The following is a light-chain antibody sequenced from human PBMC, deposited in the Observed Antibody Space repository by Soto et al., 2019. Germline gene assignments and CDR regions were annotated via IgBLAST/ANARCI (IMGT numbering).Light chain of an antibody. V-gene: IGLV2-23*01. Sequence: QSALTRPASVSGSPGQSITISCTGTSSDVGSYNLVSWYQQHPGKAPKLMIYEGSKRPSGVSNRFSGSKSGNTASLTISGLQAEDEADYYCCSYAGSSTLVFGVGTKLTVL. CDR3: CSYAGSSTLV. CDR2: EGS. J-gene: IGLJ3*02. CDR1: SSDVGSYNL.